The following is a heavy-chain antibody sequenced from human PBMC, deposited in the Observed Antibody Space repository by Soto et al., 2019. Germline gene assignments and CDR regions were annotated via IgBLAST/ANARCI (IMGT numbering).Heavy chain of an antibody. Sequence: GGSLRLSCAASGFTFSSYAMTWVRQAPGRGLEWVSAISATGSYIYYADSMKGRFTISRDNAKNSLYLQMNSLRAEDTAEYYCARVVRYFDTPYGMDVWGQGTTVTVSS. D-gene: IGHD3-9*01. V-gene: IGHV3-21*04. CDR3: ARVVRYFDTPYGMDV. J-gene: IGHJ6*02. CDR2: ISATGSYI. CDR1: GFTFSSYA.